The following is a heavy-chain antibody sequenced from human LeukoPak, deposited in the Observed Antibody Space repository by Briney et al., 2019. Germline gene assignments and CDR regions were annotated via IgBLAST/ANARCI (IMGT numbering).Heavy chain of an antibody. CDR3: ARGPMRGAGATPEFGVY. Sequence: SETLSLTCAVYGGSFSGYYWSWIRQPPGKGLEWIGEINHSGSTNYNPSLKRRVTISVDTSKNQFSLKLSSVTAADTAVYYCARGPMRGAGATPEFGVYWSQGTLVTVYS. J-gene: IGHJ4*02. CDR2: INHSGST. CDR1: GGSFSGYY. V-gene: IGHV4-34*01. D-gene: IGHD1-26*01.